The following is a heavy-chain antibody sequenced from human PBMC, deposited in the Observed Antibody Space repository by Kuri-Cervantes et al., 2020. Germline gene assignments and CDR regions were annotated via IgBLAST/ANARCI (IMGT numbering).Heavy chain of an antibody. V-gene: IGHV4-39*01. CDR2: IYYGGST. CDR1: GGSISSSSYY. Sequence: SETLSLTCTVSGGSISSSSYYWGWVRQPPGKGLEWIESIYYGGSTYYNPSLRSRVTISVDASKKQFSLTLNSVTAADTALYYCARRVAGSSADQWGQGTLVTVSS. J-gene: IGHJ4*02. CDR3: ARRVAGSSADQ. D-gene: IGHD6-19*01.